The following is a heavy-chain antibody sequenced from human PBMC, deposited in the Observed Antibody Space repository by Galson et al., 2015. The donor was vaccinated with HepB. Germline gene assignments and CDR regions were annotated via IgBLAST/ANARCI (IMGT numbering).Heavy chain of an antibody. Sequence: SLRLSCAASGFTFSSYAMSWVRQAPGKGLEWVSAISGSGGSTYYADSVKGRFTISRDNSKNTLYLQMNSLRAEDTAVYYCAKDIEFLRDSYGPKAKAAFGHHDYWGQGTLVTVSS. V-gene: IGHV3-23*01. D-gene: IGHD5-18*01. CDR3: AKDIEFLRDSYGPKAKAAFGHHDY. CDR1: GFTFSSYA. CDR2: ISGSGGST. J-gene: IGHJ4*02.